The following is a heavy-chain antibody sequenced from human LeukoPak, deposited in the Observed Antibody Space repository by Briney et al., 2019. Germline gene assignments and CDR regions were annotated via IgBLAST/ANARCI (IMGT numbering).Heavy chain of an antibody. J-gene: IGHJ5*02. CDR1: GGSFSGYY. V-gene: IGHV4-34*01. D-gene: IGHD6-19*01. CDR3: ARSLVAVAGRGYNWFDP. CDR2: INHSGST. Sequence: TSETLSLTCAVYGGSFSGYYWSWIRQPPGKGLEWIGEINHSGSTNYNPSLKSRVTISVDTSKNQFSLKLSSVTAADTAVYYCARSLVAVAGRGYNWFDPWGQGTLVTVSS.